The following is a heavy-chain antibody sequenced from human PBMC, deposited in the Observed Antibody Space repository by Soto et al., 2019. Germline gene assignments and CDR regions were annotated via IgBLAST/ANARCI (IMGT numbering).Heavy chain of an antibody. Sequence: PGWSLRLSCTSSVFTFSTHWMHWVRRAPGKGLVWVSRIYFDGITTNYADSVKGRLTVSRDNAKNTVYLHVNTLRDEDTAVYYCARGGAMGVDYWGQGTRVTAPQ. J-gene: IGHJ4*02. CDR1: VFTFSTHW. D-gene: IGHD1-26*01. CDR3: ARGGAMGVDY. V-gene: IGHV3-74*01. CDR2: IYFDGITT.